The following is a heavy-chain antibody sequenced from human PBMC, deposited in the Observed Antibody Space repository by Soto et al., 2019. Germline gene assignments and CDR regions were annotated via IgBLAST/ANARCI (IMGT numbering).Heavy chain of an antibody. J-gene: IGHJ5*02. CDR3: ARVPGP. V-gene: IGHV4-39*02. Sequence: LSLTCSVSGDSISSSSQYWGWIRQPPGKGLEWTASVYSGGSTYYNPSLKSRVTIFVDTSKNQFSLKLSSVTAADTAVYYCARVPGPWGQGSLVTVSS. CDR1: GDSISSSSQY. CDR2: VYSGGST.